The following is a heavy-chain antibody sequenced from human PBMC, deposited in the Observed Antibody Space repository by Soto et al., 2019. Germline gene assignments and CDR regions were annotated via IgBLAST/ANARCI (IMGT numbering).Heavy chain of an antibody. CDR1: GFTFSSYG. D-gene: IGHD1-1*01. CDR2: ISYDGINK. Sequence: QVQLVESGGGVVQPGRSLRLSCAASGFTFSSYGMHWVRQAPGKGLEWVAVISYDGINKYYADSVKGRFTISRDNSKNTLYLQMNSLRAEDTAVYYCAKSVSNWNDGFFDYWGQGTLVTVSS. CDR3: AKSVSNWNDGFFDY. J-gene: IGHJ4*02. V-gene: IGHV3-30*18.